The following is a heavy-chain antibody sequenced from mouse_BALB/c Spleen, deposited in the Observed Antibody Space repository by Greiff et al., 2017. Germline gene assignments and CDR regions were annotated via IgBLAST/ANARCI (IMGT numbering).Heavy chain of an antibody. D-gene: IGHD5-5*01. CDR3: ARHKGLPDY. Sequence: DVKLVESGGGLVKPGGSLKLSCAASGFAFSSYDMSWVRQTPEKRLEWVAYISSGGGSTYYPDTVKGRFTISRDNAKNTLYLQMSSLKSEDTAMYYCARHKGLPDYWGQGTTLTVSS. CDR2: ISSGGGST. V-gene: IGHV5-12-1*01. J-gene: IGHJ2*01. CDR1: GFAFSSYD.